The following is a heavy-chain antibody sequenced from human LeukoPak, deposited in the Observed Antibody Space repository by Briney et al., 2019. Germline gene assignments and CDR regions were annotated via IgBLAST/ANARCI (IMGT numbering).Heavy chain of an antibody. CDR1: GFTFISYW. CDR3: AKDRWSGSYLDY. V-gene: IGHV3-7*01. J-gene: IGHJ4*02. CDR2: IKQDGSEK. Sequence: PGGSLRLSCAASGFTFISYWMTWVRQAPGKGLEWVANIKQDGSEKYYVDSVKGRFTISRDNAKNSLYLQMNSLRAEDTAVYYCAKDRWSGSYLDYWGQGTLVTVSS. D-gene: IGHD1-26*01.